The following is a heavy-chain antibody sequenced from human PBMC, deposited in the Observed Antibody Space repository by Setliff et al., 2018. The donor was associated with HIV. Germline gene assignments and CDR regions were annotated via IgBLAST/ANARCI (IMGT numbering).Heavy chain of an antibody. Sequence: SLTCTASGDSINTDGLYWTWIRQHPATGLEWIGYIHYNGITYYNPSLESRVSISVDLSKNQFSLKLNSVTVADTAVYYCARTKGESKHGSFWDSWGQGILVTVSS. CDR2: IHYNGIT. V-gene: IGHV4-31*03. CDR1: GDSINTDGLY. D-gene: IGHD3-10*01. J-gene: IGHJ5*02. CDR3: ARTKGESKHGSFWDS.